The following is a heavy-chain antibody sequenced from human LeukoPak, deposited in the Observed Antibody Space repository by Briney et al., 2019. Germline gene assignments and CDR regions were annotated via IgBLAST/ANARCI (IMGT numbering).Heavy chain of an antibody. D-gene: IGHD2-15*01. Sequence: GGSLRLSCAASGFTFSSYSMNWVRQAPGKGLEGVSYISGSSSTIYYAVSVKGRFTIARDNAKNSLYLQMNSLRAEDTAVYYCARGGYYFDYWGQGTLVTVSS. CDR3: ARGGYYFDY. CDR1: GFTFSSYS. J-gene: IGHJ4*02. CDR2: ISGSSSTI. V-gene: IGHV3-48*01.